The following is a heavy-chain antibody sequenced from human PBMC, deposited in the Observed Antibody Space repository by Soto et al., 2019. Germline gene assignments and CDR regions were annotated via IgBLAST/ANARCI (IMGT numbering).Heavy chain of an antibody. Sequence: TGGSLRLSCAASGFTFSSYSMNWVRQAPGKGLEWVPSISSSSSYIYYADSVKGRFTISRDNAKSSLYLQMNSLRAEDTAVYYCASLGGGSSGYHDAFDIWGQGTMVTVSS. D-gene: IGHD3-22*01. CDR2: ISSSSSYI. CDR3: ASLGGGSSGYHDAFDI. CDR1: GFTFSSYS. J-gene: IGHJ3*02. V-gene: IGHV3-21*01.